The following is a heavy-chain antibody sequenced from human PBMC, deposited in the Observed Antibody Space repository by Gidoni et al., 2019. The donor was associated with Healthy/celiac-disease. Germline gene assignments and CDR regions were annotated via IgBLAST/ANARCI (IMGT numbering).Heavy chain of an antibody. CDR1: GFTFSSYA. CDR2: ISYDGSNK. CDR3: ARVTVPAAISASGY. D-gene: IGHD2-2*01. V-gene: IGHV3-30-3*01. J-gene: IGHJ4*02. Sequence: QVQLVASGGGVVQPGRSLRLSCAASGFTFSSYALHWVRQAPGKGLEWVAVISYDGSNKYYADSVKGRFTISRDNSKNTLYLQMNSLRAEDTAVYYCARVTVPAAISASGYWGQGTLVTVSS.